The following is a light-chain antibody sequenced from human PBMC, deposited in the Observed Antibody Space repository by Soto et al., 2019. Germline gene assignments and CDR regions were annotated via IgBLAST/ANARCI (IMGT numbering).Light chain of an antibody. V-gene: IGKV3-20*01. CDR2: GAY. CDR1: QSVTSTS. Sequence: EIVLTQSPGTLSLSPGERATLSCRASQSVTSTSLAWYQQKPGQAPRLLIYGAYSRDTGIPDRFSGSGSGTDFTLTISRLEPEDFAVFYCQQFGSSYTFGQGTKLEIK. CDR3: QQFGSSYT. J-gene: IGKJ2*01.